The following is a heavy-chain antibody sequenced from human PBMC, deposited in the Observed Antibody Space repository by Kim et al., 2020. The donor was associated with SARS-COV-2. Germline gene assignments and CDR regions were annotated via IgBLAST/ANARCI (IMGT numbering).Heavy chain of an antibody. V-gene: IGHV1-69*04. D-gene: IGHD4-17*01. CDR3: ASAHDRDDYGDYAFDY. CDR2: IIPILGIA. Sequence: SVKVSCKASGGTFSSYAISWVRQAPGQGLEWMGRIIPILGIANYAQKFQGRVTITADKSTSTAYMELSSLRSEDTAVYYCASAHDRDDYGDYAFDYWGQ. J-gene: IGHJ4*02. CDR1: GGTFSSYA.